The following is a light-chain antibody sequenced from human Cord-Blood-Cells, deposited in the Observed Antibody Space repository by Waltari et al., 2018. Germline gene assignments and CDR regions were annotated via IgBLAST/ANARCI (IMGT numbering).Light chain of an antibody. Sequence: DIQMTQSPSTLSASVGDRVTITCRASQSISSWLAWYQQKPGKAPKLMIYKASSLESGGPSRFSCSGSWTEFTLTISSLQPDDFATYYCQQYNSYMYTFGQGTKLEIK. J-gene: IGKJ2*01. CDR3: QQYNSYMYT. CDR2: KAS. CDR1: QSISSW. V-gene: IGKV1-5*03.